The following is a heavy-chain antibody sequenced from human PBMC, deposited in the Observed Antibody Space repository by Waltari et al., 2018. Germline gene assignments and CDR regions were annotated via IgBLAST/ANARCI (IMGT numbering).Heavy chain of an antibody. D-gene: IGHD3-3*01. J-gene: IGHJ4*02. CDR2: IYYSGST. CDR1: GGSISSYY. Sequence: QVQLQESGPGLVKPSETLSLTCTGPGGSISSYYWTWIRQPPGKGLEWIGDIYYSGSTNYNPSLKSRVTISVDTSKNQFSLKLSSVTAADTAVYYCARESGFWSGYSQFDYWGQGTLVTVSS. CDR3: ARESGFWSGYSQFDY. V-gene: IGHV4-59*01.